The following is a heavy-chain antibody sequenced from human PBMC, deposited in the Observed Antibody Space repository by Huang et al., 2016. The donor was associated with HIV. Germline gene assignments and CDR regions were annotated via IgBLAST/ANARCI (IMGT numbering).Heavy chain of an antibody. CDR3: ARQVDGFRSHFDF. CDR2: IDPCDSET. CDR1: GYGFSSYW. D-gene: IGHD5-18*01. Sequence: EVLLVQSGAELKEPGESLKISCKASGYGFSSYWIGWVRQKHGKGLEWMGSIDPCDSETKYRPSVDGQVTISADKSTRTAYLQWESLKAPDTAIYFCARQVDGFRSHFDFWGQGTLVSVSS. J-gene: IGHJ4*02. V-gene: IGHV5-51*01.